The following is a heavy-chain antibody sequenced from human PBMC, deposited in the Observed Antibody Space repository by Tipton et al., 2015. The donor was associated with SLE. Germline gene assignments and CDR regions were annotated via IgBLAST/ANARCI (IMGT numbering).Heavy chain of an antibody. CDR3: ARTPHYYGSGSRDY. J-gene: IGHJ4*02. Sequence: TLSLTCTVSGGSISSYYWSWIRQPPGKGLEWIGYIYYSGSTNYNPSLKSRVTISVDTSKNQFSLKLSSVTAADTAVYYCARTPHYYGSGSRDYWGQGTLVTVSS. CDR1: GGSISSYY. V-gene: IGHV4-59*01. D-gene: IGHD3-10*01. CDR2: IYYSGST.